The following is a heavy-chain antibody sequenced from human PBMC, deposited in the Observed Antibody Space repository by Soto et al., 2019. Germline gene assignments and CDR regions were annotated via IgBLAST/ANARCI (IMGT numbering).Heavy chain of an antibody. Sequence: GGSLRLSCAASGFTFSSYGIHWVRQPPGKGLEWVAVISYDGSNKYYADSVKGRFTISRDNSKNTLYLQMNSLRGEDTAMYYCAKALGPGYYYYYGMDVWGQGTTVTVSS. D-gene: IGHD7-27*01. CDR3: AKALGPGYYYYYGMDV. CDR2: ISYDGSNK. J-gene: IGHJ6*02. CDR1: GFTFSSYG. V-gene: IGHV3-30*18.